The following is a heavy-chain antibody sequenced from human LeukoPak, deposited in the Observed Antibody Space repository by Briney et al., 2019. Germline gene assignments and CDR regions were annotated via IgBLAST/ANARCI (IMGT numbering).Heavy chain of an antibody. V-gene: IGHV3-23*01. J-gene: IGHJ3*02. CDR1: GFTFSSYA. D-gene: IGHD1-26*01. CDR3: AKGGPLLSYYKDDAFDI. Sequence: GGSLRLSCAASGFTFSSYAMSWVRQAPGKGLEWVSAISGSGGSTYYADSVKGRFTISRDDSKNTLYLQMNSLRAEDTAVYYCAKGGPLLSYYKDDAFDIWGQGTMVTVSS. CDR2: ISGSGGST.